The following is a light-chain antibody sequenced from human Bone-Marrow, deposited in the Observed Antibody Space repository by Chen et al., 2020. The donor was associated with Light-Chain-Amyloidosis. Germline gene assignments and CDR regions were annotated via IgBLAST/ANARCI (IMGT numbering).Light chain of an antibody. CDR3: QQYGSSPLT. Sequence: EIVLTQSPGTLSLSPGEGANLSCRASQTISSNYLTWYQQKPGQAPRLLIYGASSRATGIPDRFSGSGSGTDFTLTISRLEPEDFAVYYCQQYGSSPLTFGGGTKVEIK. CDR2: GAS. V-gene: IGKV3-20*01. CDR1: QTISSNY. J-gene: IGKJ4*01.